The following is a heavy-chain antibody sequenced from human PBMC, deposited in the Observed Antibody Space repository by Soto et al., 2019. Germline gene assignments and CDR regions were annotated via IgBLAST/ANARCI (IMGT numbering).Heavy chain of an antibody. CDR3: ARGRQWLVPHAFDI. CDR2: ISYDGSNK. V-gene: IGHV3-30-3*01. CDR1: GFTFSSYA. Sequence: GGSLRLSCAASGFTFSSYAMHWVRQAPGKGLEWVAVISYDGSNKYYADSVKGRFTISRDNSKNTLYLQMNSLRAEDTAVYYCARGRQWLVPHAFDIWGQGTMVTVSS. J-gene: IGHJ3*02. D-gene: IGHD6-19*01.